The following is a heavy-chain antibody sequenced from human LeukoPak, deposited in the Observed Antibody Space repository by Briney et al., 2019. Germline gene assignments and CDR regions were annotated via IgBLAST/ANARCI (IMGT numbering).Heavy chain of an antibody. Sequence: GGSLRLSCAASGFTFSSYSMNWVRQAPGKGLEWVSSISSSSSYIYYADSVKGRFTISRDNAKNSLYLQMNSLRAEDTAVYYCARSSYSSGWYEPAYYFDYWGQGTLVTVSS. CDR3: ARSSYSSGWYEPAYYFDY. D-gene: IGHD6-19*01. CDR1: GFTFSSYS. J-gene: IGHJ4*02. CDR2: ISSSSSYI. V-gene: IGHV3-21*01.